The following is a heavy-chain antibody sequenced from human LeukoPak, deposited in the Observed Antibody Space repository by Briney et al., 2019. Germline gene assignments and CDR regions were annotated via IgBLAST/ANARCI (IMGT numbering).Heavy chain of an antibody. CDR3: ASEKWVKREGVYYYYGITV. CDR2: MNPNSCNT. J-gene: IGHJ6*02. D-gene: IGHD1-26*01. V-gene: IGHV1-8*01. CDR1: GYPFNTYD. Sequence: GASVNVSCKASGYPFNTYDINGLRQATGQGLAWMGWMNPNSCNTNCAQKFKGRVTMTRDTAMGTAYMELSSLTSQDTDVYYCASEKWVKREGVYYYYGITVWGQGTTVTVSS.